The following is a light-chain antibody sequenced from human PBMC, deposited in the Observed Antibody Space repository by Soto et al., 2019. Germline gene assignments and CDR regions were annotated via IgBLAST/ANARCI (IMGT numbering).Light chain of an antibody. J-gene: IGKJ1*01. CDR2: GAS. CDR3: QQYNNWPAWT. CDR1: QSVSSN. V-gene: IGKV3-15*01. Sequence: EIVMTQSPATLSVSPGERATLSCRASQSVSSNLAWYQQKPGQAPRLLIYGASTRATGITARFSGSGSGTEFTLTISSLQSEDFAVYYCQQYNNWPAWTFGQGPMVVIK.